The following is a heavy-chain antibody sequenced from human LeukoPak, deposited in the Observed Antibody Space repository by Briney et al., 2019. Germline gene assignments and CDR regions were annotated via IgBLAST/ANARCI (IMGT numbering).Heavy chain of an antibody. D-gene: IGHD2-2*01. J-gene: IGHJ4*02. CDR2: IVVGSGNT. V-gene: IGHV1-58*02. Sequence: SVKVSCKASGFTFTSSGMQWVRQARGQRLEWIGWIVVGSGNTNYAQKFQERVTITRDMSTSTAYMELSSLRSEDTAVYYCAAGGSTSCWGQGTLVTVSS. CDR1: GFTFTSSG. CDR3: AAGGSTSC.